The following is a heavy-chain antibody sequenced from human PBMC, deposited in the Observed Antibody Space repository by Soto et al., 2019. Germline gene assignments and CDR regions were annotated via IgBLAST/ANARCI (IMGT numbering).Heavy chain of an antibody. V-gene: IGHV4-4*02. D-gene: IGHD2-15*01. J-gene: IGHJ4*02. CDR2: IYHSGTT. CDR1: GGSISDNW. Sequence: QVQLQESGPGLVKPSGTLSLTCAVAGGSISDNWWSWVRQAPGKGLEWIGEIYHSGTTYYNPSLKGRVIILFDKSASQISLTLSSVTAADTAVYYCARHVAVPRTRGFDYWGQGALVAVSS. CDR3: ARHVAVPRTRGFDY.